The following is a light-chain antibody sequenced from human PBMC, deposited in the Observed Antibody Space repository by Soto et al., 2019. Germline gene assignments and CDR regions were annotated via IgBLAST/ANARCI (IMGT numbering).Light chain of an antibody. V-gene: IGKV3-20*01. J-gene: IGKJ2*01. CDR2: DAS. CDR1: QSVSSSY. CDR3: QQYGSSPYT. Sequence: EIVLTQSPGTLSLSPGERATLSCRASQSVSSSYLAWYQQKPGQAPRLLIYDASSKATGIPDRFSGRGSGTDFTLTISRLEPEGFAVYFCQQYGSSPYTFGQGTKLELK.